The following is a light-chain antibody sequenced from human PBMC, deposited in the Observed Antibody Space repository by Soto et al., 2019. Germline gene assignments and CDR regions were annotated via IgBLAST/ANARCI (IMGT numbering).Light chain of an antibody. CDR2: GAS. CDR3: QQYNDWPFT. J-gene: IGKJ3*01. Sequence: IVMTQSPVTLSVSPGGRATLSCRASQSVISNLAWYQHKPGQAPRLLIYGASIRATGIPARFSGSGSGTEFTLTISSLQSEDFEIYFCQQYNDWPFTFGPGTKVDIK. CDR1: QSVISN. V-gene: IGKV3D-15*01.